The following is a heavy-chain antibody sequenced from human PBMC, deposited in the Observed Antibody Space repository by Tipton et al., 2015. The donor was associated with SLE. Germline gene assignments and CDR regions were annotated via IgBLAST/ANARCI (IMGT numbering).Heavy chain of an antibody. CDR3: ARGNYDFWSGYYRVYYFDY. D-gene: IGHD3-3*01. V-gene: IGHV1-18*01. CDR2: INEYNGNT. J-gene: IGHJ4*02. CDR1: GYTFTHYD. Sequence: QLVQSGAEVKKPGASVKVSCKASGYTFTHYDINWVRQATGQGLEWMGWINEYNGNTNYVQKFQGRVTMTTDTSTSTAYMELRSLRSDDTAVYYCARGNYDFWSGYYRVYYFDYWGQGSLVTVSS.